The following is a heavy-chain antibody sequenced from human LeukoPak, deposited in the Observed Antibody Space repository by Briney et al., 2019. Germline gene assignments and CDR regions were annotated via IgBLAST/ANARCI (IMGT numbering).Heavy chain of an antibody. J-gene: IGHJ4*02. Sequence: GGSLRLSCAASGFTFSSYGMHWVRQAPGKGLEWVAVISYDGSNKYYADSVKGRFTISRDNSKNTLYLQMNSLRAEDAAVYYCAKDRDSGSYRGTFDYWGQGTLVTVSS. CDR3: AKDRDSGSYRGTFDY. CDR2: ISYDGSNK. CDR1: GFTFSSYG. V-gene: IGHV3-30*18. D-gene: IGHD1-26*01.